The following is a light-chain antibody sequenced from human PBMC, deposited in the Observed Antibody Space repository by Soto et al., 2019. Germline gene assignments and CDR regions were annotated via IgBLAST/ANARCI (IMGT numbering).Light chain of an antibody. CDR1: QSVSSY. V-gene: IGKV3-11*01. CDR2: DAS. J-gene: IGKJ1*01. Sequence: EIVLTQSPATLSLSPGERATVSCRASQSVSSYFAWYQQKPGQAPRLLIYDASNRATGIPARFSGSGSGTDFTLTISSLEPEDFAVYYCQQRSNWPRTFGQGTKVDI. CDR3: QQRSNWPRT.